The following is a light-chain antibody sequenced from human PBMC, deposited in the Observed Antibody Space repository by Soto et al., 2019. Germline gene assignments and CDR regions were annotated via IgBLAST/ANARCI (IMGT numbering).Light chain of an antibody. CDR3: RQFRSFPRT. CDR1: QSVSSSY. V-gene: IGKV3-20*01. Sequence: EIVLTQSPGTLSLPXGERATLSCRASQSVSSSYLAWYQQKPGQAPRPLIYGAPSRAIGIPDRFSGSGSGRDLSLTMSRLGPEELAVCYCRQFRSFPRTFGPEIDVAIK. J-gene: IGKJ3*01. CDR2: GAP.